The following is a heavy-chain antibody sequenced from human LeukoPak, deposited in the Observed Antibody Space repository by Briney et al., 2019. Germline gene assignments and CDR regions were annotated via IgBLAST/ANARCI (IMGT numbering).Heavy chain of an antibody. Sequence: GGSLRLSCAASGFTFSSYAMSWVRQAPGRGLEWVSAISGSGGSTYYADSVKGRFTISRDNSKNTLYLQMNSLRAEDTAVYYCAKLLIEYYYDSSGYLDYWGQGTLVTVSS. D-gene: IGHD3-22*01. CDR3: AKLLIEYYYDSSGYLDY. V-gene: IGHV3-23*01. J-gene: IGHJ4*02. CDR2: ISGSGGST. CDR1: GFTFSSYA.